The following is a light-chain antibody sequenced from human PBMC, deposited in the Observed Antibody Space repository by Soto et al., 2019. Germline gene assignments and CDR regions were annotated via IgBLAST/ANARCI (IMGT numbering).Light chain of an antibody. Sequence: DIQMTQSPSSVSASVVYSGTIAGRASQGVSDWVAWYQQKPGEAPKLLIYGSSSLLSGVPSRFSGTRSGTDFTLTISSLQPEDFATYYCQQANSYPWTFGQGTKVDI. CDR3: QQANSYPWT. J-gene: IGKJ1*01. V-gene: IGKV1-12*01. CDR2: GSS. CDR1: QGVSDW.